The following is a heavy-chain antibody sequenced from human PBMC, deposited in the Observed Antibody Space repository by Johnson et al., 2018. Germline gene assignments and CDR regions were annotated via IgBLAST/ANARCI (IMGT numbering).Heavy chain of an antibody. J-gene: IGHJ6*03. CDR1: GFTFSSYG. D-gene: IGHD6-19*01. Sequence: QVQLVESGGGVVQPGRSLRLSCAASGFTFSSYGMHWVRQAPGKGLEWVAIISYDGDNKYYADSVKGRFTLSRDSSKKTVYLEMNSLRLEDTAVYYCAKDRVVADPYYYYMDVWGKGTTVIVSS. V-gene: IGHV3-30*18. CDR2: ISYDGDNK. CDR3: AKDRVVADPYYYYMDV.